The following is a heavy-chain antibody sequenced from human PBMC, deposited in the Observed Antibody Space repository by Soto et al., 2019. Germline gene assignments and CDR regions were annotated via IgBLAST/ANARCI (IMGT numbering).Heavy chain of an antibody. D-gene: IGHD2-2*01. CDR1: GGSFSGYY. V-gene: IGHV4-34*01. CDR2: INHSGST. J-gene: IGHJ6*02. Sequence: PSETLSLTSAVYGGSFSGYYWSWIRQPPGKGLEWIGEINHSGSTNYNPSLKSRVTISVDTSKNQFSLKLSSVTAADTAVYYCARGWVKGYCSSTSCRFRGYGMGVWGQGTTVTVS. CDR3: ARGWVKGYCSSTSCRFRGYGMGV.